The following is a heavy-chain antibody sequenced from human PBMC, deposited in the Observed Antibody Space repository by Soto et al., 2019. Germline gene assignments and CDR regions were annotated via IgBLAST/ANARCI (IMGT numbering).Heavy chain of an antibody. J-gene: IGHJ4*02. D-gene: IGHD3-3*01. V-gene: IGHV1-18*01. CDR2: ISAYNGNT. CDR1: GYTFTSYG. Sequence: ASVKVSCKASGYTFTSYGISWVRQAPGQGLEWMGWISAYNGNTNYAQKLQGRVTMTTDPSTSTAYMELRSLRSDDTAVYYCARDFGDFWSGYYKSPSSPSDYWGQGTLVTVSS. CDR3: ARDFGDFWSGYYKSPSSPSDY.